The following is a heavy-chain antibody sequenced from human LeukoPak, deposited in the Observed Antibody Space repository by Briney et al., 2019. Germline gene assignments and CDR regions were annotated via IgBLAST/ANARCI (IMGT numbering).Heavy chain of an antibody. V-gene: IGHV4-4*02. Sequence: XNSXDSWSWVRXPPGKGLEWIGEMYLSGTTHSNPSVKSRVTISIDKSKNQFFLNLSSVTAADTAVYYCAGLVGRYSSSLYYYYFDYWGQGTLVTVSS. CDR3: AGLVGRYSSSLYYYYFDY. J-gene: IGHJ4*02. D-gene: IGHD1-26*01. CDR1: XNSXDS. CDR2: MYLSGTT.